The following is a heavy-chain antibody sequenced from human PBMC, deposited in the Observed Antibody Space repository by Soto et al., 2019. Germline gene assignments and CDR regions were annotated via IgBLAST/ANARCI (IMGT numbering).Heavy chain of an antibody. D-gene: IGHD6-13*01. CDR2: ISGSGGST. CDR1: GFTFSSYA. J-gene: IGHJ6*02. CDR3: AKDGRPKRAAADRLPALYYAMDV. V-gene: IGHV3-23*01. Sequence: GGSLRLSCAASGFTFSSYAMSWVRQAPGKGLEWVSAISGSGGSTYYADSVKGRFTISRDNSKNTLYLQMNSLRAEDTAVYYCAKDGRPKRAAADRLPALYYAMDVWGQGTTVTVSS.